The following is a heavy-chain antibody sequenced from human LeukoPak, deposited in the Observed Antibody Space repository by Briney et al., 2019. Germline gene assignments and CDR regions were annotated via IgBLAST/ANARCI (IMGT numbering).Heavy chain of an antibody. CDR1: GFSVSSNY. V-gene: IGHV3-66*02. CDR3: ARDKLGSGYSSDFDY. CDR2: IYTGGTT. D-gene: IGHD6-19*01. Sequence: PGGSLRLSCAASGFSVSSNYMNWVRQAPGKGLEWVSAIYTGGTTYYADSVKGRFTISRDNSMNTLYLQMNSLRAEGTAVYYCARDKLGSGYSSDFDYWGQGTLVTVSS. J-gene: IGHJ4*02.